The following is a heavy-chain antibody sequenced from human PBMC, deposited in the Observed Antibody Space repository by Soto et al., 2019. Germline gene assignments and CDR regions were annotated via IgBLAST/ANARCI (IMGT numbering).Heavy chain of an antibody. V-gene: IGHV5-51*01. CDR3: ARGGVSTRTFDY. J-gene: IGHJ4*02. CDR1: GYSFAGYW. CDR2: IYPSDSDT. D-gene: IGHD3-3*01. Sequence: PGESLKISCKGSGYSFAGYWIAWVRQMPGKGLELMGIIYPSDSDTRYRPSFQGQVTISADKSISSAYPQWSSLRASDTAMYYCARGGVSTRTFDYWGQGTPVTVSS.